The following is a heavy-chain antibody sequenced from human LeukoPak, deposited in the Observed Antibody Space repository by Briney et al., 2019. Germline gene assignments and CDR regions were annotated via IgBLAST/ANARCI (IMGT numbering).Heavy chain of an antibody. CDR1: GGSISSGGYY. CDR2: IYYSGST. CDR3: AREAAAGMTFFDY. D-gene: IGHD6-13*01. V-gene: IGHV4-31*03. J-gene: IGHJ4*02. Sequence: SETLSLTCTVSGGSISSGGYYGSWIRQHPGKGLEWIGYIYYSGSTYYNPSLKSRVTISVDTSKNQFSLKLSSVTAADTAVYYCAREAAAGMTFFDYWGQGTLVTVSS.